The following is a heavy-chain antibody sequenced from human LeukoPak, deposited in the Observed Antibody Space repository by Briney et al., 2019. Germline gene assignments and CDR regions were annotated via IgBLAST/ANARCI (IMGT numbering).Heavy chain of an antibody. Sequence: GESLKISCKGFGYNFTSYWIGWVRQMPGKGLEWMGIIYPGDSDTRYSPSFQGQVTISADKSISTASLQWSSLKASDTAMYYCARRIDCSSTSCRAFDIWGQGTMVTVSS. J-gene: IGHJ3*02. CDR2: IYPGDSDT. V-gene: IGHV5-51*01. D-gene: IGHD2-2*01. CDR3: ARRIDCSSTSCRAFDI. CDR1: GYNFTSYW.